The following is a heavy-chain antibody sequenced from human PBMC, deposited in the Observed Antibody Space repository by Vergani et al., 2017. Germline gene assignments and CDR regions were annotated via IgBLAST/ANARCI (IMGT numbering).Heavy chain of an antibody. CDR3: AKSNPRNNGYDYLYYYHAMDV. J-gene: IGHJ6*02. V-gene: IGHV3-23*01. CDR1: GFTFNHYA. D-gene: IGHD5-12*01. Sequence: EVQLLESGGDLVQPGGSLRLSCAASGFTFNHYAMNWVRQARGKGLEWVSGISGSGGSTYYSGAVKGRCTISRDISKNTLYIQMNSLSAGDTAVYYCAKSNPRNNGYDYLYYYHAMDVWGQGTTVTVSS. CDR2: ISGSGGST.